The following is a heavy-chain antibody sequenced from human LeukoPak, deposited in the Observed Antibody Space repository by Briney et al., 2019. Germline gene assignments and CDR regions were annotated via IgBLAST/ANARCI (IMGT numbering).Heavy chain of an antibody. CDR2: INPNSGGT. CDR1: GYTFTGHY. Sequence: GASVKVSCKASGYTFTGHYMHWVRQAPGQGLEWMGWINPNSGGTNYAQKFQGRVTMTRDTSISTAYMELSRLRSDDTAVYYCARGRILRFNWFDPWGQGTLVTVSS. J-gene: IGHJ5*02. V-gene: IGHV1-2*02. D-gene: IGHD2-21*01. CDR3: ARGRILRFNWFDP.